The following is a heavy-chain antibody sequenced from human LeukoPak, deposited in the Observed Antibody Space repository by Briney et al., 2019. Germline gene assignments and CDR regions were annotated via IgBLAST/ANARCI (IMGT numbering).Heavy chain of an antibody. CDR2: IYYSGST. Sequence: SETLSLTCTVSGGSISSYYWSWIRQPPGKGLEWIGYIYYSGSTNYNPSLESRVTISVDTSKNQFSLRLSSVTAADTAGYYWASGHGSGWYYFDYWGQGTLVTVSS. D-gene: IGHD6-19*01. V-gene: IGHV4-59*01. CDR3: ASGHGSGWYYFDY. J-gene: IGHJ4*02. CDR1: GGSISSYY.